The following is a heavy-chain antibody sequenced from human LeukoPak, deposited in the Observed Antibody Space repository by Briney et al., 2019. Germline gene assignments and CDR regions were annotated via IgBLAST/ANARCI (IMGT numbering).Heavy chain of an antibody. V-gene: IGHV3-23*01. CDR1: GFTFSSYA. Sequence: GGSLRLSCAASGFTFSSYAMSWVRQAPGQGLEWVSAISGGGGSTYYADSVKGRFTISRDNSKNTLYLQMNSLRAEDTAVYYCAAGILTGFVAFDYWGQGTLVTVSS. J-gene: IGHJ4*02. CDR2: ISGGGGST. D-gene: IGHD3-9*01. CDR3: AAGILTGFVAFDY.